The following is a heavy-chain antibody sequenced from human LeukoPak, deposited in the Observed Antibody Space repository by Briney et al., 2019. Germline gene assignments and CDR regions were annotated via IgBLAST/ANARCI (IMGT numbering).Heavy chain of an antibody. Sequence: GGSLRLSCAASGFTFTEYWMTWVCQAPGQRLEWVANIKQDGSEVYYVDSVEGRFTISRDNTKNSVYLQMNSLGVEDTAVYYCAREAYCGGPSCFAVSYMDVWGEGTTVTVSS. CDR1: GFTFTEYW. CDR2: IKQDGSEV. CDR3: AREAYCGGPSCFAVSYMDV. J-gene: IGHJ6*03. D-gene: IGHD2-21*01. V-gene: IGHV3-7*01.